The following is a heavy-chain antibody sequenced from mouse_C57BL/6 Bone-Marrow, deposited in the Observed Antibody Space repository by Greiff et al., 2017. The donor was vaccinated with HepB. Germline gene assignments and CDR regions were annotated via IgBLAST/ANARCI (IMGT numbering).Heavy chain of an antibody. D-gene: IGHD1-1*01. Sequence: VQLQQSGPELVKPGASVKISCKASGYSFTGYYMNWVKQSPEKSLEWIGEINPSTGGTTYNQKFKAKATLTVDKSSSTAYMQLKSLTSEDSAVYYCARGTTVVATSHFDVWGTVTTVTVSS. CDR1: GYSFTGYY. CDR3: ARGTTVVATSHFDV. J-gene: IGHJ1*03. CDR2: INPSTGGT. V-gene: IGHV1-42*01.